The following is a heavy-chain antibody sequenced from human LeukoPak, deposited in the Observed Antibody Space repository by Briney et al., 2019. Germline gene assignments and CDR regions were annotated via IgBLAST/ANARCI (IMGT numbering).Heavy chain of an antibody. CDR2: INHSGST. CDR1: GGSFSGYY. J-gene: IGHJ4*02. D-gene: IGHD2-15*01. CDR3: AARRSGRRIVVVVAATFDY. V-gene: IGHV4-34*01. Sequence: KTSETLSLACAVYGGSFSGYYWSWIRQPPGKGLEWIGEINHSGSTNYNPSLKSRVTISVDTSKNQSSLKLSSVTAADTAVYYCAARRSGRRIVVVVAATFDYWGQGTLVTVSS.